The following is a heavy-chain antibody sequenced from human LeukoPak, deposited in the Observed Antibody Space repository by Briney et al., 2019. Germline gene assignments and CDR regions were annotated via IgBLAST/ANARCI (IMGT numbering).Heavy chain of an antibody. D-gene: IGHD3-22*01. Sequence: GGSLRLSCAASGFTFSSYSMNWVRQAPGKGLVWVSRIYSDGSSTTYADSVKGRFTISRDNAKNTLYLQMNSLRAEDTAVYYCARDINYYDSSGYYKDYWGQGTLVTVSS. V-gene: IGHV3-74*01. CDR1: GFTFSSYS. J-gene: IGHJ4*02. CDR3: ARDINYYDSSGYYKDY. CDR2: IYSDGSST.